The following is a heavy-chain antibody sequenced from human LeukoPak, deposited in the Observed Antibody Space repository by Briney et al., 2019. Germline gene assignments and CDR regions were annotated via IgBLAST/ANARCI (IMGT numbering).Heavy chain of an antibody. CDR3: ARVHSGSYRGDY. CDR1: GVSISTYY. J-gene: IGHJ4*02. D-gene: IGHD1-26*01. Sequence: SETLSLTCTVSGVSISTYYWSWIQQPAGKGLEWIGHIYTSGNTNYNPSLKSRVTMSVDTSKNHFSLKLSSVTAADMAVYYCARVHSGSYRGDYWGQGTLVTVSS. CDR2: IYTSGNT. V-gene: IGHV4-4*07.